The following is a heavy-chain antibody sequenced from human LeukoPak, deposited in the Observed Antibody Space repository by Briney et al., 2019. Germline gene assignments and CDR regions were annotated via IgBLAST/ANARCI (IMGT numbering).Heavy chain of an antibody. CDR2: IRYDGSNK. CDR3: ARCYYDSSGYCNGVDY. V-gene: IGHV3-33*08. CDR1: GFTFSSYG. J-gene: IGHJ4*02. D-gene: IGHD3-22*01. Sequence: GGSLRLSCAASGFTFSSYGMHWVRQAPGKGLEWVAFIRYDGSNKYYADSVKGRFTISRDNAKSTLYLQMNSLRAEDTAVYYCARCYYDSSGYCNGVDYWGQGTLVTVSS.